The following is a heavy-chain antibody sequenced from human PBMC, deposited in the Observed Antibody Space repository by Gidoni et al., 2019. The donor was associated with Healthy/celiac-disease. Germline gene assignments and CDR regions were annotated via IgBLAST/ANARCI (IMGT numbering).Heavy chain of an antibody. J-gene: IGHJ6*02. V-gene: IGHV1-69*06. CDR2: IIPIFGTA. CDR3: ARAFRTGTYYYYGMDV. Sequence: QVQLVQSGAEVKKPGSSVQVSCKASGGTCSSYAISWVRQAPGQGLEWMGGIIPIFGTANYAQKFQGRVTIPADKSTSTAYMELSSLRSEDTAVYYCARAFRTGTYYYYGMDVWGQGTTVTVSS. D-gene: IGHD7-27*01. CDR1: GGTCSSYA.